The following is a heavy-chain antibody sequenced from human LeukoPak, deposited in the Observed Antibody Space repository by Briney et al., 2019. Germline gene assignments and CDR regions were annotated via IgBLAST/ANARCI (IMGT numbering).Heavy chain of an antibody. CDR1: GFTFSSYA. Sequence: SGGSLRLSCSASGFTFSSYAMHWVRQAPGKGLEYVSAISSNGGSRYYADSVKGRFTISRDNAKNSLYLQMNSLRAEDTAVYYCVRNRGTMLQGAFDIWGPGTMVTVSS. CDR3: VRNRGTMLQGAFDI. V-gene: IGHV3-64*04. D-gene: IGHD3-16*01. CDR2: ISSNGGSR. J-gene: IGHJ3*02.